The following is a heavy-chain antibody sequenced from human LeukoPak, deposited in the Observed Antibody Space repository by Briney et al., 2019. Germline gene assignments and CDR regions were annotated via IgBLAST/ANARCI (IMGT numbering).Heavy chain of an antibody. CDR3: ARVRGYCSSTICYRYYFDY. CDR1: GYSISSGYD. J-gene: IGHJ4*02. V-gene: IGHV4-38-2*02. D-gene: IGHD2-2*01. Sequence: SETLSLTCTVSGYSISSGYDWGWIRQPPGKGLEWIGTIYHSGSTYYTPSLKSRVTISVDTSKNQFSLKLTSVTAADTAVYYCARVRGYCSSTICYRYYFDYWGQGTLVTVSS. CDR2: IYHSGST.